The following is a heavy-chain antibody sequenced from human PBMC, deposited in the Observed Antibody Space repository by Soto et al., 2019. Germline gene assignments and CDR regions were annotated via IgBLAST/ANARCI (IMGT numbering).Heavy chain of an antibody. CDR1: GYTFTGYA. V-gene: IGHV1-3*05. J-gene: IGHJ4*02. CDR3: ARAVAVAADFDY. D-gene: IGHD6-19*01. CDR2: INAGNGNT. Sequence: QVQLVQSGAEEKKPGASVKVSCKASGYTFTGYAMHRVRQAPGQRLEWMGWINAGNGNTKYSQKFQGRVTITRDTSARTAYMELSSLRSEDTAVYYCARAVAVAADFDYWGQGTLVTVSS.